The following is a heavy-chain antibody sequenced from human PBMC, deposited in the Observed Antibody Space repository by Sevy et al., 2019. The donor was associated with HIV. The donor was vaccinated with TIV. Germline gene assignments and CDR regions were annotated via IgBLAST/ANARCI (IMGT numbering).Heavy chain of an antibody. CDR1: VYSISSGYN. V-gene: IGHV4-38-2*02. CDR3: ARDHNWYYAGDWFDP. Sequence: SETLSLTCTVSVYSISSGYNWGWIRQPPGKGLEWIASIYHSGSTYYNPSLKSRVTISVDTSKNQFSLRLNSVTAADTAVYYCARDHNWYYAGDWFDPWGQGTLVTVSS. D-gene: IGHD1-20*01. CDR2: IYHSGST. J-gene: IGHJ5*02.